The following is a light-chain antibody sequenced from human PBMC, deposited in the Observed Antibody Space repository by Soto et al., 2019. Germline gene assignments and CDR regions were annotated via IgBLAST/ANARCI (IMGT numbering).Light chain of an antibody. CDR2: DAS. Sequence: DIQMTQSPSTLSASVGDRVTITCRASQSISSWLAWYQQKPGKAPKLLIYDASNLESGVPSRFSGSGSGIGFTLTISSLQPADSATYYCQQYDSYPWKFGHGTKVEIK. J-gene: IGKJ1*01. V-gene: IGKV1-5*01. CDR1: QSISSW. CDR3: QQYDSYPWK.